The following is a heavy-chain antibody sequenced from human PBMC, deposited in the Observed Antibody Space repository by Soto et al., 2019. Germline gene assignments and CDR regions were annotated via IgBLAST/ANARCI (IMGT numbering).Heavy chain of an antibody. D-gene: IGHD3-3*01. V-gene: IGHV1-18*04. CDR1: GYTFTSYG. CDR3: AREIGQFGEWLSNL. J-gene: IGHJ4*02. Sequence: GASVKVSCKASGYTFTSYGISWVRQAPGQGLEWMGWISAYNGNTNYAQKLQGRVTMTTDTSTSTAYMELRSLRSDDTAVYYCAREIGQFGEWLSNLWGQGTLVTVSS. CDR2: ISAYNGNT.